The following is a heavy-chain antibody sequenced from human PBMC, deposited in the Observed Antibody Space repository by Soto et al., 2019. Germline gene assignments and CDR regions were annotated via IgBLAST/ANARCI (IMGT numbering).Heavy chain of an antibody. CDR1: GGSISSGGYY. CDR3: ARDRGPLTNFDD. D-gene: IGHD3-10*01. V-gene: IGHV4-31*03. CDR2: SYYSGST. J-gene: IGHJ4*02. Sequence: QVQLQESGPGLVKPSQTLSLTCTVSGGSISSGGYYWSWIRQHTGKGLAWIGYSYYSGSTYYNPSLKSRVTIAVDTSKTQFSLQLSSVTAADTAVSYCARDRGPLTNFDDWGQGTLVTVAS.